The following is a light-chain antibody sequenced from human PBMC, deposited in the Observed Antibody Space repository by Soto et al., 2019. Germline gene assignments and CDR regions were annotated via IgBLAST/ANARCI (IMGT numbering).Light chain of an antibody. J-gene: IGLJ2*01. CDR3: RVWGGRVVRSVV. Sequence: SYELTQPPSVSVAPGQTARISCGGNNIGSESVYWYQQKPGQAPVLVVYDDSDRPSEIPERFSGSNSGNTATLTISRVEAGEKADNSFRVWGGRVVRSVVFAGGTKLTVL. CDR2: DDS. CDR1: NIGSES. V-gene: IGLV3-21*02.